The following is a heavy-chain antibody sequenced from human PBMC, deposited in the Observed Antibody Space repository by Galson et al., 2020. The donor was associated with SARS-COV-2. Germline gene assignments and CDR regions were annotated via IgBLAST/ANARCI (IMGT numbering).Heavy chain of an antibody. CDR3: ARDRGYYYDSSNPEGGP. CDR1: GFTFRSYS. Sequence: KIGESLKISCAASGFTFRSYSMNWVRQAPGKGLEWVSSTSSSSSYIYYADSVKGRFTISRDNAKNSLYLQMNSLRAEDTAVYYCARDRGYYYDSSNPEGGPWGQGTLVTVSS. V-gene: IGHV3-21*01. J-gene: IGHJ5*02. D-gene: IGHD3-22*01. CDR2: TSSSSSYI.